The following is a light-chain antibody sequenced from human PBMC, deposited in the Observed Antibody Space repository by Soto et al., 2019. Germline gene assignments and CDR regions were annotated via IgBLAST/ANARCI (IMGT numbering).Light chain of an antibody. CDR2: DAS. CDR3: QQYNSYPWT. J-gene: IGKJ1*01. Sequence: DIQMTQSPSTLSASIGDRVTITCRASQSISSWLAWYQQKPGKAPELLIYDASSLESGVPSRFSGSGSGTEFTLTISNLQPDDFATYYCQQYNSYPWTFGQGTKVEIK. CDR1: QSISSW. V-gene: IGKV1-5*01.